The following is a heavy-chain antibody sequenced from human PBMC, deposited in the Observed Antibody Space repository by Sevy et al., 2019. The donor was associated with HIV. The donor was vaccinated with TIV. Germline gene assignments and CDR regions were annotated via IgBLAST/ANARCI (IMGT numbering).Heavy chain of an antibody. D-gene: IGHD3-16*02. CDR1: GFTFINYG. J-gene: IGHJ6*02. CDR3: ARDAQRLPLGELSRIPSARGGMDV. Sequence: GGSLRLSCAASGFTFINYGMYWVRQAPGKGLEWVAFVSSDESNNYYVESVKGRFTISRDNSKNTLYLQMNSLRPEVRAVYYCARDAQRLPLGELSRIPSARGGMDVWGQGTAVTVSS. V-gene: IGHV3-33*07. CDR2: VSSDESNN.